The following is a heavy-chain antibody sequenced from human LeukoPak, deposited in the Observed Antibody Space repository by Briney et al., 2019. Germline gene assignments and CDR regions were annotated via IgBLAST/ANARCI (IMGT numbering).Heavy chain of an antibody. V-gene: IGHV3-21*01. Sequence: GGSLKLSCAASGFTFSDYTMNWVRQAPGKGLEWVSSISSSSSYIYYADSVRGRFTISRDNAKNSLFLQMNSLRAEDTAVYYCARDFESETGDHWGQGTLVTVSS. D-gene: IGHD3-10*01. CDR3: ARDFESETGDH. CDR2: ISSSSSYI. J-gene: IGHJ4*02. CDR1: GFTFSDYT.